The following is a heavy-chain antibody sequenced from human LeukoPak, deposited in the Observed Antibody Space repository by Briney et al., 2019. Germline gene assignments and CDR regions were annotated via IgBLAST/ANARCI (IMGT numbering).Heavy chain of an antibody. CDR1: GGSFSGYH. CDR3: ALLITIIGVSAFDI. Sequence: SETLSLTCAVYGGSFSGYHWSWIRQPPGKGLEWIGEINHSGITNYNPSLKSRVTISVDTSKNQFSLKLSSVTAADTAVYYCALLITIIGVSAFDIWGQGTMVTVSS. J-gene: IGHJ3*02. D-gene: IGHD3-22*01. CDR2: INHSGIT. V-gene: IGHV4-34*01.